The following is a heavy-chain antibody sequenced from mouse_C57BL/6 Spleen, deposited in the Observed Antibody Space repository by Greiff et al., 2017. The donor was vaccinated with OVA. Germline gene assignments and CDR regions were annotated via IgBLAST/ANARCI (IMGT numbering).Heavy chain of an antibody. CDR3: TRAITTVVEDWYFDV. J-gene: IGHJ1*03. CDR1: GFTFSSYA. V-gene: IGHV5-9-1*02. CDR2: NSSGGDYI. D-gene: IGHD1-1*01. Sequence: EVMLVESGEGLVKPGGSLKLSCAASGFTFSSYAMSWVRQTPEKRLEWVAYNSSGGDYIYYADTVKGRFTISRDNARNTLYLQMSSLKSEDTAMYYCTRAITTVVEDWYFDVWGTGTTVTVSS.